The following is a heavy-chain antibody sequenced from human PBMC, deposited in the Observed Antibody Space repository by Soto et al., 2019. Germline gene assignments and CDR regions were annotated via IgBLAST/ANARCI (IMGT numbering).Heavy chain of an antibody. D-gene: IGHD2-2*01. J-gene: IGHJ6*02. Sequence: SLSYNVAGGYSFDYCGHWIRKTQGNGLEWSGYISDGGSTNYNPSLKGRVTISVDTSKKQVSLKLSSVSAADTARYFCAGYCSSSICTEDHYAASEVRGHGTTVT. CDR3: AGYCSSSICTEDHYAASEV. CDR2: ISDGGST. V-gene: IGHV4-59*01. CDR1: GGYSFDYC.